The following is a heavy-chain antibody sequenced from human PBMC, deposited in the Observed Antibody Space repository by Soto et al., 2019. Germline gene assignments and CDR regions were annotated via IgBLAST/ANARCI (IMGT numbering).Heavy chain of an antibody. V-gene: IGHV1-8*01. CDR1: GYTFTSYD. CDR3: ARGRRGSSSQYYYDYYMDV. Sequence: ASVKVSCKASGYTFTSYDINWVRQATGQGLEWMGWMNPNTGNTGYAQKFQGRVTMTRNTSISTAYMELSSLRSEDTAVYYCARGRRGSSSQYYYDYYMDVWGKGTRVTVSS. D-gene: IGHD6-6*01. J-gene: IGHJ6*03. CDR2: MNPNTGNT.